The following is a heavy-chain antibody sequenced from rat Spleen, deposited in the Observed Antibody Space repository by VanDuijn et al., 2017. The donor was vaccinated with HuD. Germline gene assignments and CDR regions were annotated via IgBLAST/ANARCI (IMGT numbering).Heavy chain of an antibody. D-gene: IGHD1-10*01. CDR3: ARYTATISFDY. V-gene: IGHV3-1*01. CDR2: ISYSGSS. Sequence: EVQLQESGPGLVKPSQSLSLTCSVTGYSITRSYRWSWIRKFPGRKMEWIGHISYSGSSSYSPSLKGRISITRDTSKNQFFLHLNSVTTEDTATYFCARYTATISFDYWGRGVMVTVSS. CDR1: GYSITRSY. J-gene: IGHJ2*01.